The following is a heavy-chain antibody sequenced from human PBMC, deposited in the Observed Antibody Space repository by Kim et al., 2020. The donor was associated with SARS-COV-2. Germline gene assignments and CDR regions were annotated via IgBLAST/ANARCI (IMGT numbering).Heavy chain of an antibody. CDR3: AKAVSGWVFDY. J-gene: IGHJ4*02. CDR1: GLIFSNYG. D-gene: IGHD3-10*01. Sequence: GGSLRLSCVVSGLIFSNYGMNWVRQAPGKGLEWVSSISSSGADTQYADSVKGRFTISIDNSKNTLNLLVDSLRADDTAVYYCAKAVSGWVFDYWGQGTLVTVSS. CDR2: ISSSGADT. V-gene: IGHV3-23*01.